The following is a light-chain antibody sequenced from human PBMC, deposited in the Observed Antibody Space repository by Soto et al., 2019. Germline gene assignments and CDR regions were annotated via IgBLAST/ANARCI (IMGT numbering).Light chain of an antibody. CDR2: GAS. CDR3: QQYNDWPPWT. J-gene: IGKJ1*01. V-gene: IGKV3-15*01. Sequence: EILMTQSPATLSVSPGDRATLSCRASQSVSNNLAWYQQRPGQAPRLLIYGASTRATGIPARFSGSGSGTEFTLTIRSLQSEDLAVYYCQQYNDWPPWTFGQGTKVEIK. CDR1: QSVSNN.